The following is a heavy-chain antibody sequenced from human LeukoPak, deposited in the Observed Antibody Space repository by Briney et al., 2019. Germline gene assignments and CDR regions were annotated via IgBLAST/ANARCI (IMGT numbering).Heavy chain of an antibody. V-gene: IGHV4-30-2*01. J-gene: IGHJ5*02. Sequence: SQTLSLTCTVSGGSISSGGYYWSWIRQPPGKGLEWIGYIYHSGSTYYNPSLKSRVTISVDRSKNQFSLKLSSVTAADTAVYYCARDKEAEGAWFDPWGQGTLVTVSS. CDR3: ARDKEAEGAWFDP. CDR1: GGSISSGGYY. D-gene: IGHD4/OR15-4a*01. CDR2: IYHSGST.